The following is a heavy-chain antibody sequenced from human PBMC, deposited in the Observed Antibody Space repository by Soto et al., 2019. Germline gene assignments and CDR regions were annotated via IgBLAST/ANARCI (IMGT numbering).Heavy chain of an antibody. D-gene: IGHD3-16*01. CDR3: ARDRDYSHTDADIDY. J-gene: IGHJ4*02. Sequence: QVQLMQSGAEVRRPGTSMRISCTTSGYNFNTYGIIRVRQAPGQGLEWMGWISGYNGYTKYAQNFEDRVTLSTDPSTSTAFLELRNLRSGDTALYFCARDRDYSHTDADIDYWGQGTLVTVSS. V-gene: IGHV1-18*01. CDR2: ISGYNGYT. CDR1: GYNFNTYG.